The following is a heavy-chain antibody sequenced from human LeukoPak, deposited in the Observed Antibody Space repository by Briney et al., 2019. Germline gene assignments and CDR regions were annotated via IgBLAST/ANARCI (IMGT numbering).Heavy chain of an antibody. D-gene: IGHD4-17*01. CDR2: INHSGST. CDR1: GGSFSGYY. CDR3: ARTHDYGDSYNWFDP. Sequence: SETLSLTCAVYGGSFSGYYWSWIRQPPGKGLGWIGEINHSGSTNYNPSLKSRVTISVDPSKNQFSLKLSSVTAADTAVYYCARTHDYGDSYNWFDPWGQGTLVTVSS. V-gene: IGHV4-34*01. J-gene: IGHJ5*02.